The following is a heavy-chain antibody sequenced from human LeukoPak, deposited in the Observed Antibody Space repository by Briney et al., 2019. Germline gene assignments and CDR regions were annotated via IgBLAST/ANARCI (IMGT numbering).Heavy chain of an antibody. CDR1: GFTFSSYS. J-gene: IGHJ6*03. CDR2: ISSSSSTI. V-gene: IGHV3-48*01. Sequence: GGSLRLSCAASGFTFSSYSMNWVRQAPGKGLEWVSYISSSSSTIYYADSVKGRFTISRGNAKNSLYLQMNSLRAEDTAVYYCARDKGGRCSSTSCYYYYYMDVWGKGTTVTVSS. D-gene: IGHD2-2*01. CDR3: ARDKGGRCSSTSCYYYYYMDV.